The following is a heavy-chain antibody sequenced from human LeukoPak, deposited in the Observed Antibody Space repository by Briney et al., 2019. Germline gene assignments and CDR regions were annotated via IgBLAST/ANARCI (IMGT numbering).Heavy chain of an antibody. D-gene: IGHD1-1*01. CDR2: INWNGGST. V-gene: IGHV3-20*04. Sequence: GGSLRLSCAASGFTFYDYGMSWVRQAPGKGLEWVSGINWNGGSTVYADSVKGRFTISRDNAKNSLYLQMNSLRAEDTALYYCARDPAPNWNDVADYWGQGTLVTVSS. J-gene: IGHJ4*02. CDR3: ARDPAPNWNDVADY. CDR1: GFTFYDYG.